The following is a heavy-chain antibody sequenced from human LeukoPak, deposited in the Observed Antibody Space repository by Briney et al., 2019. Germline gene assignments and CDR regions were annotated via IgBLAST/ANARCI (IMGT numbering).Heavy chain of an antibody. CDR3: ARGLGYCTSTTCLLPFDY. D-gene: IGHD2-2*01. J-gene: IGHJ4*02. V-gene: IGHV3-23*01. CDR1: GFTFSSYA. Sequence: GGSLRLSCAASGFTFSSYAMSWVRQAPGKGLEWVSAISGSGGSTYYADSVKGRFTISRDNSKNTLYLQMNSLRAEDTAMYYCARGLGYCTSTTCLLPFDYWGQGTLVTVSS. CDR2: ISGSGGST.